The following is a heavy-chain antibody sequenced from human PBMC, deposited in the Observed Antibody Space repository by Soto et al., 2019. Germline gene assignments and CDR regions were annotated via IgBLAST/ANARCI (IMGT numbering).Heavy chain of an antibody. Sequence: PGGSLRLSCAASGFTFSSYAMSWVRQAPGKGLEWVANIKQDGSEKYYVDSVKGRFTISRDNAKNSLYLQMNSLRAEDTAVYYCARVWGGEDIVVVPAAMAYWGKGTLVTVSS. D-gene: IGHD2-2*01. J-gene: IGHJ4*02. CDR3: ARVWGGEDIVVVPAAMAY. CDR2: IKQDGSEK. CDR1: GFTFSSYA. V-gene: IGHV3-7*01.